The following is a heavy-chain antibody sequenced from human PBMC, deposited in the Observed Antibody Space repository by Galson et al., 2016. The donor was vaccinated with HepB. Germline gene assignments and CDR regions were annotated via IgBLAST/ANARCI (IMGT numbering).Heavy chain of an antibody. Sequence: SLRLSCAASGFTFSSCGMHWVRQAPGKGLEWVAVSTYGESETYYADSVKGRFTISRDNSKNTLYLQMNSLRTEDTAVYYCGTSSRAWGCDAFDVWGQGTMVTVSS. CDR2: STYGESET. V-gene: IGHV3-30*03. J-gene: IGHJ3*01. CDR1: GFTFSSCG. CDR3: GTSSRAWGCDAFDV. D-gene: IGHD7-27*01.